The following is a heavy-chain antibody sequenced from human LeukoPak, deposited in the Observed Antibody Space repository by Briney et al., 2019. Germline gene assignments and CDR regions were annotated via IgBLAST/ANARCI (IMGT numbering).Heavy chain of an antibody. D-gene: IGHD2-2*01. CDR2: INPDNGNT. CDR3: ATYYCSTTSCYPYFSDY. V-gene: IGHV1-18*01. CDR1: GYPFTRYG. Sequence: ASVKVSCKASGYPFTRYGISWVRQAPGQGLEWMGWINPDNGNTKYAQKFQGRVTMTTDTSTSTAHMELRSLRSDDTAVYYCATYYCSTTSCYPYFSDYWGQGTLVTVSS. J-gene: IGHJ4*02.